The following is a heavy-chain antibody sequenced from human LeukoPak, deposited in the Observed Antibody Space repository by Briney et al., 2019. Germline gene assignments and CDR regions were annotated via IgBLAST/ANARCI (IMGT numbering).Heavy chain of an antibody. CDR2: ISGSGGTT. V-gene: IGHV3-23*01. J-gene: IGHJ4*02. CDR1: GFTFSTYA. Sequence: GGSLRLSCAASGFTFSTYAMNWVRQAPGKGLEWVSVISGSGGTTYYADSVKGRFTISRDNSKNTLYLQMNSLRAEDTAVYYCARDTKYSGSYLTHPDYWGQGTLVTVSS. D-gene: IGHD1-26*01. CDR3: ARDTKYSGSYLTHPDY.